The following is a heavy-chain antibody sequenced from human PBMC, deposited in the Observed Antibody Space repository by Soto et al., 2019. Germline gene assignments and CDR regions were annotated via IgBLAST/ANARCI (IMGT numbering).Heavy chain of an antibody. CDR2: IYYSGST. V-gene: IGHV4-59*01. CDR3: ARGGFIGSSSWYNVPYYYYMDV. CDR1: GGSISSYY. Sequence: SETLSLTCTVSGGSISSYYWSWIRQPPGKGLEWIGYIYYSGSTNYNPSLKSRVTISVDTSKNQFSLKLSSVTAADRAVYYCARGGFIGSSSWYNVPYYYYMDVWGKGTTVTVSS. J-gene: IGHJ6*03. D-gene: IGHD6-13*01.